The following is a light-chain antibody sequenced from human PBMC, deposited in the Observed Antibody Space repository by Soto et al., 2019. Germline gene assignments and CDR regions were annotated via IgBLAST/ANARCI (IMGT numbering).Light chain of an antibody. CDR1: QSVSSN. V-gene: IGKV3-15*01. CDR2: GAS. CDR3: RQYNNWPKT. Sequence: EIVMTQSPATLSVSPGERATLSGRASQSVSSNLAGYQQKTGQAPRLLSYGASTRATGIPARFSGSGSGSEFTLTISSLQYEDFAVYYCRQYNNWPKTFGQGTKVEIK. J-gene: IGKJ1*01.